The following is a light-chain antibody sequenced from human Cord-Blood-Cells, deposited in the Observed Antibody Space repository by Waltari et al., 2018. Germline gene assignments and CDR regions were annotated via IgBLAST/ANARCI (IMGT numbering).Light chain of an antibody. CDR3: CSYAGISTFVV. V-gene: IGLV2-23*01. J-gene: IGLJ2*01. Sequence: QSALTQPASVSGSPGQSITISCTGTSSDVGSYHLLSWYQQHPGKAPKLMIYEGSKRPSGVSNRFSGSKSGNTASLTISGLQAEDEADYYCCSYAGISTFVVFGGGTKLTVL. CDR2: EGS. CDR1: SSDVGSYHL.